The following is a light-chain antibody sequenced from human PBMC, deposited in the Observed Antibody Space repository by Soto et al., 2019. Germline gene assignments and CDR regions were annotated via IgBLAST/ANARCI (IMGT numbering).Light chain of an antibody. CDR2: AAS. CDR3: QHTSSTPFT. Sequence: DIQMTQSPSSLSASVGDRVTVTCRASQSISNYLNWYQQKPVKAPKLLIYAASSLQSGVPSRFSGSGSGTDFTLTISSLQPEDFATYYCQHTSSTPFTFGPGTKVDI. J-gene: IGKJ3*01. V-gene: IGKV1-39*01. CDR1: QSISNY.